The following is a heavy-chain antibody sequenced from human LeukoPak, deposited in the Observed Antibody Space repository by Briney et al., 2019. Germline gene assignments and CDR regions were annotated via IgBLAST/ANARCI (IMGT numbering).Heavy chain of an antibody. Sequence: PGGSLRLSCAASGFTFSSYSMNWVRQAPGKGLEWVSSISSSSSYIYYADSVKGRFTISRDNAKNSLYLQMNSLRAEDTVVYYCARAPNIVLMVYAITYGMDVWGQGTTVTVSS. CDR2: ISSSSSYI. CDR3: ARAPNIVLMVYAITYGMDV. V-gene: IGHV3-21*01. J-gene: IGHJ6*02. D-gene: IGHD2-8*01. CDR1: GFTFSSYS.